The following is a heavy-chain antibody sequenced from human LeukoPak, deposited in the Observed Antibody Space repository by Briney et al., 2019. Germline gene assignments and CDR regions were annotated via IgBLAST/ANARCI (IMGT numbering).Heavy chain of an antibody. CDR2: INHSGST. Sequence: KSSETLSLTCAVYGGSFSGYYWSWIRQPPGKGLEWIGEINHSGSTNYNPSLKSRVTISVDTSKNQFSLKLNSVTAADTAVYYCARVGMITFGGVIAYYYYYYMDVWGKGTTVTVSS. CDR1: GGSFSGYY. D-gene: IGHD3-16*02. CDR3: ARVGMITFGGVIAYYYYYYMDV. J-gene: IGHJ6*03. V-gene: IGHV4-34*01.